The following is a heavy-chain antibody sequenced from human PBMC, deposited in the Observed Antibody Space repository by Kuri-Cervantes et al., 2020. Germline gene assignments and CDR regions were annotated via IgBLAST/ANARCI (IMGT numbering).Heavy chain of an antibody. CDR1: GYTFTPYY. Sequence: ASVKVSCKASGYTFTPYYIHWVRQAPGQGLEWIGIINPSNGDTRYAQKFQGRITMTRETSTSTVYMELSSLRSEDTAVYSCARDGCISTACYPFSHYYYFYMDFWGRGTTVTVSS. V-gene: IGHV1-46*01. CDR3: ARDGCISTACYPFSHYYYFYMDF. CDR2: INPSNGDT. D-gene: IGHD2-2*01. J-gene: IGHJ6*03.